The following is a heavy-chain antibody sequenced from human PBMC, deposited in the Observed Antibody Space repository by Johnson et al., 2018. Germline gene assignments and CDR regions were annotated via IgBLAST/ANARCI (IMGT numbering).Heavy chain of an antibody. V-gene: IGHV1-8*01. Sequence: VQLLESGAEVKKPGASVKVSCKASGYTFTSHDINWVRQATGQWLEWMGWMNPNSGNTGYAQKFQGRVTMTRNTSISTAYMELSSLRSEDTAVYYCAGGLIGSTSSLFHHGGQGTPVTVSS. CDR3: AGGLIGSTSSLFHH. CDR1: GYTFTSHD. D-gene: IGHD2-2*01. J-gene: IGHJ1*01. CDR2: MNPNSGNT.